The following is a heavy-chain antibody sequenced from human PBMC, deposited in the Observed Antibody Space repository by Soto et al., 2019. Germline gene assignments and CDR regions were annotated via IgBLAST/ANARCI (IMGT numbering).Heavy chain of an antibody. V-gene: IGHV1-69*13. D-gene: IGHD2-15*01. CDR1: GGTFSSYA. CDR2: IIPIFGTA. CDR3: ASVETQRYYYGMDV. Sequence: GASVKVSCKASGGTFSSYAISWVRQAPGQGLEWMGGIIPIFGTANYAQKFQGRVTITADESTSTAYMELSSLRSEDTAVYYCASVETQRYYYGMDVWGQGTTVTVS. J-gene: IGHJ6*02.